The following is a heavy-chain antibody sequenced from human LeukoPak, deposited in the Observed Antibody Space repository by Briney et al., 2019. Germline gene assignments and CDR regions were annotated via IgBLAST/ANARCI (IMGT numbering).Heavy chain of an antibody. D-gene: IGHD3-22*01. J-gene: IGHJ3*02. CDR1: GFSFRDYT. CDR2: ISSSSSYI. CDR3: ARDRSYYYDSSGPAFDI. Sequence: MSGGSLRLSCAASGFSFRDYTMNWVRQAPGKGLEWLASISSSSSYIYFANSVRGRFTISRDNAKNSLYLQMNSLRAEDTAVYYCARDRSYYYDSSGPAFDIWGPGTMVTVSS. V-gene: IGHV3-21*01.